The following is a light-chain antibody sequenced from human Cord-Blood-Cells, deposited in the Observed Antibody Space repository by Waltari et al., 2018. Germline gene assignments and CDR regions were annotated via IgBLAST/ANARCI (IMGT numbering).Light chain of an antibody. J-gene: IGKJ1*01. CDR1: QSVSSN. V-gene: IGKV3-15*01. CDR3: QQYNNWPLTWT. CDR2: GAS. Sequence: DIVMTQSPATLSASPGERATLSCRASQSVSSNLAWYQQKPGQAPRLLIYGASTRATGIPARFSGSGSGTEFTLTISSLQSEDFAVYYCQQYNNWPLTWTFGQGTKVEIK.